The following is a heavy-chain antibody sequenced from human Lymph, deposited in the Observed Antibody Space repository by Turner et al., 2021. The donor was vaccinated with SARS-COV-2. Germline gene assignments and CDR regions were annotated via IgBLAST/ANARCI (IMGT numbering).Heavy chain of an antibody. Sequence: QVQLVQSGAEVKKPGASVKVSCKVSGSTLTELSMHRVRQAPGKGLEWMGGFDLEDGETIYAQKFQGRVTMTEDTSTDTPYMELSSLRSEDTAVYYCAIGSSKPQWLDLFWYWGQGTLVTVSS. D-gene: IGHD6-19*01. CDR2: FDLEDGET. J-gene: IGHJ4*02. CDR1: GSTLTELS. V-gene: IGHV1-24*01. CDR3: AIGSSKPQWLDLFWY.